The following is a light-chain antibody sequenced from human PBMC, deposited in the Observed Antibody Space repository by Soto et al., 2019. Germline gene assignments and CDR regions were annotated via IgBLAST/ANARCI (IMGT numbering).Light chain of an antibody. Sequence: DIQMTQSHSTLSASVGARVTITCRASQSISSWLAWYQQKPGKAPKLLIYDASSLESGVPSRFSGSGSGTEFTLTISSLQPDDFATYYCQQYNSYSLTFGGGTKVESK. J-gene: IGKJ4*01. CDR3: QQYNSYSLT. CDR2: DAS. V-gene: IGKV1-5*01. CDR1: QSISSW.